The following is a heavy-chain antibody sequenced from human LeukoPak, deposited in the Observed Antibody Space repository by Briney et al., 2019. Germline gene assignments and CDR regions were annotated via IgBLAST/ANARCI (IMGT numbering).Heavy chain of an antibody. CDR1: GSTFTSYG. V-gene: IGHV1-18*01. Sequence: ASVKVSCKASGSTFTSYGISWVRQASGQGLEWMGWISAYNGNTNYAQKLQGRVTMTTDTSTSTAYMELRSLRSDDTAVYYCARDQYYDSKGWFDPWGQGTLVTVSS. J-gene: IGHJ5*02. D-gene: IGHD3-22*01. CDR3: ARDQYYDSKGWFDP. CDR2: ISAYNGNT.